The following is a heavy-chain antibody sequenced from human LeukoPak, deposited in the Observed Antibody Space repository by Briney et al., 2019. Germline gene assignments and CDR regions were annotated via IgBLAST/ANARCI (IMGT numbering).Heavy chain of an antibody. D-gene: IGHD6-13*01. CDR1: GFILTSYR. J-gene: IGHJ1*01. CDR2: INSSSSYI. V-gene: IGHV3-21*01. CDR3: ARAALGYSSSWYVGYFQH. Sequence: GGFLRLSCGAPGFILTSYRMDLVRPAPRKGLEWVSSINSSSSYIYYADSVKGRFTISRDNAKNSLYLQMNSLRAEDTAVYYCARAALGYSSSWYVGYFQHWGQGTLVTVSS.